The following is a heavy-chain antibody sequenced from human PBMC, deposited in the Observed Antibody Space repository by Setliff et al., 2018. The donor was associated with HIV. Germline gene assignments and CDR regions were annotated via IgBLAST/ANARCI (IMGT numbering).Heavy chain of an antibody. D-gene: IGHD1-26*01. Sequence: VASVKVSCKVSGYTLSELSMHWVRQAPGKGLEWMGGSDQEDSETIYARKFQGRVTMTEDTSTDTAYMVLARLTSEDTAVYFCATVGPTGAYFHDWGQGTLVTVSS. CDR3: ATVGPTGAYFHD. J-gene: IGHJ4*02. CDR1: GYTLSELS. V-gene: IGHV1-24*01. CDR2: SDQEDSET.